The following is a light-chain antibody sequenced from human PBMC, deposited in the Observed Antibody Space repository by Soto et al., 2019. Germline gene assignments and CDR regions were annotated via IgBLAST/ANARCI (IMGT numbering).Light chain of an antibody. V-gene: IGLV2-14*01. Sequence: QSALAQPASVSGSPGQSITISCTRTSSDVGGYNYVSWYQQHPGKAPKLMICEVSDRPSGVSNRFSGSKSGNTASLTISGLQAEDEADYYCSSYTSISTFVFGTGTKLTVL. J-gene: IGLJ1*01. CDR1: SSDVGGYNY. CDR3: SSYTSISTFV. CDR2: EVS.